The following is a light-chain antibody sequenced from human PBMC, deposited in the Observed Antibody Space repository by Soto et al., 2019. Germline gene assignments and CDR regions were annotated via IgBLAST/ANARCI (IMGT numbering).Light chain of an antibody. V-gene: IGKV3-20*01. CDR3: QQYGTSQT. CDR1: QTVSSTF. CDR2: GAS. Sequence: EIVLTQSPGTLSLSPGERATLFCRASQTVSSTFLAWYQQKPGQTPRLLIYGASRRATGIPDRFSGSGSGTDFTLTISRLEPEDFAVYYCQQYGTSQTFGQGTKVDIK. J-gene: IGKJ1*01.